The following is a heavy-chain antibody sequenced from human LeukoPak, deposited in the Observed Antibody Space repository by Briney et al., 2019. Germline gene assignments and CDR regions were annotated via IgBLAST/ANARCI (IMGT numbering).Heavy chain of an antibody. D-gene: IGHD1-26*01. CDR1: GFTFSSYW. Sequence: GGSLRLSCAASGFTFSSYWMHWVRQAPGKGLVWVSRINSDGSSTSYADSVKGRFTISRDNAKNTLYLQMNSLRAEDTAVYYCARVTSHYYYFDYWGQGTLVTVSS. CDR2: INSDGSST. J-gene: IGHJ4*02. V-gene: IGHV3-74*01. CDR3: ARVTSHYYYFDY.